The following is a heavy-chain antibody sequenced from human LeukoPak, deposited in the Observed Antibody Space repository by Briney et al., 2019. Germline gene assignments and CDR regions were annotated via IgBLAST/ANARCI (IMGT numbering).Heavy chain of an antibody. J-gene: IGHJ4*02. CDR1: GFTVSSYS. CDR3: ARRPNMPAGGFDY. V-gene: IGHV3-21*01. D-gene: IGHD2-2*01. CDR2: ISSSSSYI. Sequence: GGSLRLSCAASGFTVSSYSMDWVRQAPGKGLEWVSSISSSSSYIYYADSVNGRFTISRDNAKNSLYLQINSLRAEDTAVYYCARRPNMPAGGFDYWGQGTLVTVSS.